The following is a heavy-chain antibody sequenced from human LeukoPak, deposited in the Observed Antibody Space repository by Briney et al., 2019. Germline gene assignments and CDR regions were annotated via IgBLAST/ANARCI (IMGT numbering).Heavy chain of an antibody. CDR2: IKQDGSEK. J-gene: IGHJ3*01. CDR3: ARRFLIMVTNDGFDL. Sequence: PGGSLRLSCAASGFTFGSYWMSWVRQAPGKGLEWVANIKQDGSEKNYVDSVKGRFTISRDNAKNSLYLQMNSLRVEETAVYYCARRFLIMVTNDGFDLWGHGTMVTVSS. V-gene: IGHV3-7*02. CDR1: GFTFGSYW. D-gene: IGHD3-10*01.